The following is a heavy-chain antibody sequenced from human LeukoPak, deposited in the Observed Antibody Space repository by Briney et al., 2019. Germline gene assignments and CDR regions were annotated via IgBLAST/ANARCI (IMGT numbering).Heavy chain of an antibody. CDR1: GGIFSSYA. V-gene: IGHV1-69*04. Sequence: ASVEVSCKASGGIFSSYAIGWVRQAPGQGLEWMGRIIPILGIANYAQKFQGRVTITADKSTSTAYMDLSSLRSEDTAVYYCARDLPPYYFDYWGQGTLVTVSS. CDR3: ARDLPPYYFDY. CDR2: IIPILGIA. J-gene: IGHJ4*02.